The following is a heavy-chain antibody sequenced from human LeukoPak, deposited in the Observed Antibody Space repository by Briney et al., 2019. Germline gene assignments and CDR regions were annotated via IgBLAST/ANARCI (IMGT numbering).Heavy chain of an antibody. Sequence: SETLSLTCAVYGGSFSGYYWSWIRQPPGKGLEWIGEINHSGSTNYNPSLKSRVTISVDTSKNKFSLKLSSVTAADTAVYYCARVQYQLLHPFMIFYYLDYWGQGTLVTVSS. J-gene: IGHJ4*02. CDR2: INHSGST. D-gene: IGHD2-2*01. V-gene: IGHV4-34*01. CDR1: GGSFSGYY. CDR3: ARVQYQLLHPFMIFYYLDY.